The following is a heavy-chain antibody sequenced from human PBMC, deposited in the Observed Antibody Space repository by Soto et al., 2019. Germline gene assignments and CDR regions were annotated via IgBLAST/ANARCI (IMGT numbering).Heavy chain of an antibody. V-gene: IGHV4-39*02. CDR2: IYYSGST. CDR1: GGSISSSSYY. J-gene: IGHJ4*02. D-gene: IGHD3-22*01. Sequence: SETLSLTCTVSGGSISSSSYYWGWIRQPPGKGLEWIGSIYYSGSTYYNPSLKSRVTISVDTSKNQFSLKLSSVTAADTAVYYCAREGRYYDSSGYYYIFDYWGQGTLVTVS. CDR3: AREGRYYDSSGYYYIFDY.